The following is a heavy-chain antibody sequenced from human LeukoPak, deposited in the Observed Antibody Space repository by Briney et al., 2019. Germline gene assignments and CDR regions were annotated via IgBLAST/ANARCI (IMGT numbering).Heavy chain of an antibody. CDR1: GYTFTGYY. D-gene: IGHD6-13*01. Sequence: GASVKVSCKASGYTFTGYYMHWVRQAPGQGLEWMGWINPNSGGTNYAQKFQGWVTMTRDTSISTAYMELSRLRSDDTAVYYCAREGTAPGIAVAGTLLYRRYGVDVWGQGTTVTVSS. J-gene: IGHJ6*02. CDR3: AREGTAPGIAVAGTLLYRRYGVDV. CDR2: INPNSGGT. V-gene: IGHV1-2*04.